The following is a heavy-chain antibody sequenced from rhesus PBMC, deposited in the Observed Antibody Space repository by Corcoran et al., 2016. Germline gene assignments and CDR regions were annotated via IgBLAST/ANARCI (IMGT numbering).Heavy chain of an antibody. D-gene: IGHD4-29*01. CDR3: VKDLPGSNGGFDS. Sequence: EVQLVESGGGLVQPGGSLRLSCVASGFPFSDFFMYWVRQAPGKGLEWISTLTNNGDKKYYADSVLGHFTISRDNSRNTLSLQMNSLRTEDTAVYYCVKDLPGSNGGFDSWGQGVLVTVSS. V-gene: IGHV3S25*01. CDR2: LTNNGDKK. J-gene: IGHJ4*01. CDR1: GFPFSDFF.